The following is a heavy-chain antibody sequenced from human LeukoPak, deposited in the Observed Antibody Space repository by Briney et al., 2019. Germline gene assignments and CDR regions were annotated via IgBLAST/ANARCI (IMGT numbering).Heavy chain of an antibody. CDR3: ASYSSGYYGCFDY. J-gene: IGHJ4*02. V-gene: IGHV4-59*01. CDR1: GGSISSYY. CDR2: VYYSGST. D-gene: IGHD3-22*01. Sequence: SETLSLTCTVSGGSISSYYWSWIRQPPGKGLEWIGYVYYSGSTNYNPSLKSRVTISVDTSKNQFSLKLSSVTAADTAVYYCASYSSGYYGCFDYWGQGTLVTVSS.